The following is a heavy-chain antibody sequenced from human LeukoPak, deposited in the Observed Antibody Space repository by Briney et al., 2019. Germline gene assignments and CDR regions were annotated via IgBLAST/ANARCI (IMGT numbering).Heavy chain of an antibody. V-gene: IGHV4-59*08. D-gene: IGHD1-26*01. CDR3: ARLILGATFSFDY. J-gene: IGHJ4*02. CDR1: GGSITRYY. Sequence: SETLSLTCTVSGGSITRYYWSWIRQPPGKGLEWIASLDYSGSTNYNPSLKSRVTISVDTSKSQFSLKLRSVTAADTAVYFCARLILGATFSFDYWGLGTLVTVSS. CDR2: LDYSGST.